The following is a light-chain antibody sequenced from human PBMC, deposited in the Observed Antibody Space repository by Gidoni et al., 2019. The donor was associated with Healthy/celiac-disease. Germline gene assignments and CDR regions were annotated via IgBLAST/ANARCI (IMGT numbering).Light chain of an antibody. V-gene: IGLV3-21*04. Sequence: SYVLTQPPSVSVAPGNTARITCGGNNIGRKSVHWYQQKPGQAPVLVIYYDSDRPSGIPERFSGSNSGNTATLTISRVEAGDEADYYCQVWDSSSDHYVFGTGTKVTVL. J-gene: IGLJ1*01. CDR3: QVWDSSSDHYV. CDR2: YDS. CDR1: NIGRKS.